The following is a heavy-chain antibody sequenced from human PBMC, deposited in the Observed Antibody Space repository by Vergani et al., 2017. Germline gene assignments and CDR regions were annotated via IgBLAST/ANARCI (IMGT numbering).Heavy chain of an antibody. D-gene: IGHD3-22*01. CDR2: IYYSVST. V-gene: IGHV4-39*01. J-gene: IGHJ3*02. CDR3: ARHLAYDYDISGYYFGAFDI. Sequence: QLQLQESGPGLVKPSETLSLTCTVSGGSISSSSYYWGWIRQPPGTGLEWIGSIYYSVSTYYNPSLKSRVNISVDTSKNQFSLKLSSLTAEDTAVYYCARHLAYDYDISGYYFGAFDIWGQGTMVIVSS. CDR1: GGSISSSSYY.